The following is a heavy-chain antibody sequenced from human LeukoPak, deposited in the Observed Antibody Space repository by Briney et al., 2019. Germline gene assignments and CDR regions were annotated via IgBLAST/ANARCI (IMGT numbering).Heavy chain of an antibody. V-gene: IGHV3-23*01. J-gene: IGHJ5*02. CDR1: GFTFSSYA. CDR3: AKDREGSSWMGWFDP. CDR2: FSGSGGST. D-gene: IGHD6-13*01. Sequence: GGSLRLSCAASGFTFSSYAMSWVRQAPGKGLEWVSAFSGSGGSTYYADSVKGRFTISRDNSKNTLYLQMNSLRAEDTAVYYCAKDREGSSWMGWFDPWGQGTLVTVSS.